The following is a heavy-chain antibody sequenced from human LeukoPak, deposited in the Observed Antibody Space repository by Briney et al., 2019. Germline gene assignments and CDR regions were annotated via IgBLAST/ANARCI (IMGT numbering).Heavy chain of an antibody. V-gene: IGHV1-2*02. CDR2: INPNSGGT. D-gene: IGHD3-10*01. J-gene: IGHJ5*02. CDR3: ARDYYGSGSYPPFDP. CDR1: GYTFTGYY. Sequence: GASVKVSCKASGYTFTGYYMHWVRQAPGQGLEWMGWINPNSGGTNYAQKFQGRVTMTRDTSISTAYMELSRLRSDDTAVYYCARDYYGSGSYPPFDPWGQGTLVTVSS.